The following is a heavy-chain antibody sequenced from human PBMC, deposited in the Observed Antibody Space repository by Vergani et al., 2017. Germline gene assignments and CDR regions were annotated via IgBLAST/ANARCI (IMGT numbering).Heavy chain of an antibody. Sequence: EVQLVESGGGLEQPGRSLRLSCRASGFTFTDYGISWVRQAPGKGLEWVGFVRNKEDGGTPEHAASVKGRFTISRDDSKSIAYLQMSSLKAEDTAVYYCVKSTTGDQDDSTDYLDYWGQGTLVTVSS. CDR2: VRNKEDGGTP. D-gene: IGHD3-22*01. CDR3: VKSTTGDQDDSTDYLDY. V-gene: IGHV3-49*04. J-gene: IGHJ4*02. CDR1: GFTFTDYG.